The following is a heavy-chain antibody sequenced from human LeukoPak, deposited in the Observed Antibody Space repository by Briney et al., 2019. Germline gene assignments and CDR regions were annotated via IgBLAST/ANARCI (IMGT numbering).Heavy chain of an antibody. CDR3: VTRPDGRGTGPTENSPFDI. D-gene: IGHD1-1*01. Sequence: PSETLSLTCTVSGGSISSYSWAWIWQPAGKGLEWIGRIYTSGSTNSNPSLRGRVTMSLDTSKKQLFLRLRSVTAADTAVYYCVTRPDGRGTGPTENSPFDIWGQGTVVTVSS. V-gene: IGHV4-4*07. CDR2: IYTSGST. J-gene: IGHJ3*02. CDR1: GGSISSYS.